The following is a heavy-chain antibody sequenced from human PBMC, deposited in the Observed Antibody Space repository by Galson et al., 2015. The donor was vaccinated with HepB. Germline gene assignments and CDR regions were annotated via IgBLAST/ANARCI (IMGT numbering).Heavy chain of an antibody. CDR1: GGTFSSYA. Sequence: SVKVSCKASGGTFSSYAISWVRQAPGQGLEWMGGIIPIFGTANYAQKFQGRVTITADESTSTAYMELSSLRSEDTAVYYCARFPTPPIVGRSSAFDIWGQGTMVTVSS. J-gene: IGHJ3*02. CDR3: ARFPTPPIVGRSSAFDI. CDR2: IIPIFGTA. D-gene: IGHD1-26*01. V-gene: IGHV1-69*13.